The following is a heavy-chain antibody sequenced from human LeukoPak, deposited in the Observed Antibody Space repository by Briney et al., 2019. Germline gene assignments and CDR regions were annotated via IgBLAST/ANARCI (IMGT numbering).Heavy chain of an antibody. CDR1: GYSFTSYW. CDR2: IYPGDSDT. Sequence: GESLKISCKGFGYSFTSYWIAWVRQMPGKGLEWMGIIYPGDSDTRYSPSFQGQVTISGDKSISTAYLQWSSLKASDTAMYYCARHGGYCSSTSCYSGYWFDPWGQGTLVTVSS. J-gene: IGHJ5*02. D-gene: IGHD2-2*01. V-gene: IGHV5-51*01. CDR3: ARHGGYCSSTSCYSGYWFDP.